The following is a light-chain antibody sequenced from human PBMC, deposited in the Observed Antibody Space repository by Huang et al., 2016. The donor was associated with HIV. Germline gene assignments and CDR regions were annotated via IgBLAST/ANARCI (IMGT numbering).Light chain of an antibody. CDR2: MAF. CDR3: MQALQTPYT. V-gene: IGKV2-28*01. CDR1: QSLLESKGNNY. J-gene: IGKJ2*01. Sequence: DIVMTQSPLSLPVTPGEPASISCRSSQSLLESKGNNYVDWYLQKPGQYPQHLMYMAFYRASGVPDRFSVGGSGTNFTLKISKVEAEDVGIYYCMQALQTPYTFGQGTRLEIK.